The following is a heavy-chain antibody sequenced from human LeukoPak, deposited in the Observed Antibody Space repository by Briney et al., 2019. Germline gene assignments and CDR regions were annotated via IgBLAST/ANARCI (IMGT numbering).Heavy chain of an antibody. CDR2: IFHSGST. V-gene: IGHV4-59*01. CDR3: ARGITSWYYFDY. D-gene: IGHD1-14*01. Sequence: SETLSLTCTVSGGSTSSYYWSWIRQPPGKGLEWIGYIFHSGSTDYNPSLKSRVTISVDTSKIQFSLKLSSVTAADTAVYYCARGITSWYYFDYWGQGSLVTVSS. CDR1: GGSTSSYY. J-gene: IGHJ4*02.